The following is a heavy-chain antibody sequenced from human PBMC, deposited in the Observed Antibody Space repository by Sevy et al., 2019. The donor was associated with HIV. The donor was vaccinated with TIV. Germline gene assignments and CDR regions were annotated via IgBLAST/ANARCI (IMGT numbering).Heavy chain of an antibody. V-gene: IGHV1-18*01. Sequence: ASVKVSCKASGYTFTSFGISWVRQAPGQGLEWMGWISLYTGKTNYAEMVQGRDTVTADTSTSTAYMELRRLRSDDTAVYYCARRGAFDFDTSGFMSPWGQGTPVTVSS. D-gene: IGHD3-22*01. CDR2: ISLYTGKT. CDR3: ARRGAFDFDTSGFMSP. CDR1: GYTFTSFG. J-gene: IGHJ1*01.